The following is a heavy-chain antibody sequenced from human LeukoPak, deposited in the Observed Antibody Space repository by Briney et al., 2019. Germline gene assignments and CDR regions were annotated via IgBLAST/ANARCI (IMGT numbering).Heavy chain of an antibody. D-gene: IGHD5-18*01. V-gene: IGHV3-23*01. CDR2: TAGADGVI. Sequence: TGGSLRLSCAVSGLTFSDYRMIWVRQAPEKRLEWVAVTAGADGVIQYADSVKGRFTISRDNSKNTLYLQMNSLRAEDTAVYYCAKYELGVRNSWPWAFDIWGQGTMVTVSS. CDR1: GLTFSDYR. J-gene: IGHJ3*02. CDR3: AKYELGVRNSWPWAFDI.